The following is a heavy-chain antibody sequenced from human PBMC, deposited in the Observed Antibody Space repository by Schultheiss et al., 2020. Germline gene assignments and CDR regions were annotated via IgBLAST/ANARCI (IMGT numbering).Heavy chain of an antibody. CDR1: GFTFSSYS. CDR2: ISGSGGST. D-gene: IGHD3-16*01. V-gene: IGHV3-23*01. CDR3: AKYQRLGPIDY. J-gene: IGHJ4*02. Sequence: GGSLRLSCAASGFTFSSYSMNWVRQAPGKGLEWVSAISGSGGSTYYADSVKGRFTISRDNSKNTLYLQMGSLRAEDTAVYYCAKYQRLGPIDYWGQGTLVNVSS.